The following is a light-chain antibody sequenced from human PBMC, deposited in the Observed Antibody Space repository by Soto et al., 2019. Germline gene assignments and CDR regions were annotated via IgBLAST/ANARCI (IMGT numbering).Light chain of an antibody. CDR2: GAS. Sequence: EIVMTQSPATLAVSPGERATLSCRASQSIGSNLAWYQQKPGQAPRLLISGASTRATGVPARFSGSGSGTEFTLTISSLQSEDFAVYYCQQYNNWPPITFGQGTRLEIK. CDR1: QSIGSN. J-gene: IGKJ5*01. CDR3: QQYNNWPPIT. V-gene: IGKV3-15*01.